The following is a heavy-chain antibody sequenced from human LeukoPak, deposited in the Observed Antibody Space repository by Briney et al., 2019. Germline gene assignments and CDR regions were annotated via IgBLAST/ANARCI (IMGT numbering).Heavy chain of an antibody. CDR2: FDPEDGET. Sequence: GASVKVSCKVSGYTLTELSMHWVRQAPGKGLEWMGGFDPEDGETIYAQKFQGRVTMTEDTSTDTAYMELSSLRSEDTAVYYCATDEGSGSYYMLGYWGQGTLVTVSS. CDR1: GYTLTELS. D-gene: IGHD3-10*01. J-gene: IGHJ4*02. CDR3: ATDEGSGSYYMLGY. V-gene: IGHV1-24*01.